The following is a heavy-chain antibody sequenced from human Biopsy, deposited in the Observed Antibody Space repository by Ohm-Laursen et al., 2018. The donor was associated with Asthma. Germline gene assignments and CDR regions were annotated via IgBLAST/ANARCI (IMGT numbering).Heavy chain of an antibody. J-gene: IGHJ3*01. CDR2: VSTGNGDT. CDR1: GYNFISFA. CDR3: ARTYYDFLTGQVKDVFGV. V-gene: IGHV1-3*04. D-gene: IGHD3-9*01. Sequence: ASVKVSCKASGYNFISFAIHWVRQAPGQRLEWMGWVSTGNGDTKYSQKFQGRVTITRDTSASTAYMELRSLRSEDTATYYCARTYYDFLTGQVKDVFGVWGHGTMVTVSS.